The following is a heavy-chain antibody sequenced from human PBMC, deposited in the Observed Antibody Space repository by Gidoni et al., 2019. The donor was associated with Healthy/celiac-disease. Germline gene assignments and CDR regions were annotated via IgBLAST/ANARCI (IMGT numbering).Heavy chain of an antibody. CDR1: GFTFSSYS. D-gene: IGHD3-10*01. Sequence: EVQLVESGGGLVKPGGSLRLSCAASGFTFSSYSMNWVRQAPGKGLEWVAYISSSSSYIYYADSVKGRFTISRDNAKNSLYLQMNSLRAEDTAVYYCASTVVRGVPGYWGQGTLVTVSS. CDR3: ASTVVRGVPGY. J-gene: IGHJ4*02. CDR2: ISSSSSYI. V-gene: IGHV3-21*01.